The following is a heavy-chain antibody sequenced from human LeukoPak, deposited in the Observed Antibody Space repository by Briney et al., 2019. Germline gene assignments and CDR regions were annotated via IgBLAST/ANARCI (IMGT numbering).Heavy chain of an antibody. CDR2: ISGSGGST. Sequence: GGSLRLSCAASGFTFSTYAMSWVRQAPGKGLEWVSAISGSGGSTYYADSVKGRFTISRDNSKNTLYLQMNSLRAEDTAVYYCAKFLPTHIVVANYYFDYWGQGTLVTVSS. D-gene: IGHD2-21*01. V-gene: IGHV3-23*01. J-gene: IGHJ4*02. CDR1: GFTFSTYA. CDR3: AKFLPTHIVVANYYFDY.